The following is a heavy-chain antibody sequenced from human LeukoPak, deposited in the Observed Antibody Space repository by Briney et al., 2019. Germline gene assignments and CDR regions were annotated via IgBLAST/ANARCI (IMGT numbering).Heavy chain of an antibody. V-gene: IGHV3-64D*09. D-gene: IGHD6-19*01. CDR2: ISSNGDST. Sequence: GGSLRLSCSSSGFSFSRCAMQCVRQAPGKGLEYASAISSNGDSTYYADSVKGRFTISRDNPKNTLYLQMSSLRAEDTAVYYCARLPRDSSGWVIHYWGQGALVTVSS. CDR1: GFSFSRCA. CDR3: ARLPRDSSGWVIHY. J-gene: IGHJ4*02.